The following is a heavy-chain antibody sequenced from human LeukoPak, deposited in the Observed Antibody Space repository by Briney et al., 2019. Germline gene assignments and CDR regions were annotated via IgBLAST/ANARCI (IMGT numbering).Heavy chain of an antibody. J-gene: IGHJ5*02. CDR1: GFTFGSYA. CDR3: AKGSYYYDIPNWFDP. D-gene: IGHD3-22*01. Sequence: TGGSLRLSCAASGFTFGSYAMSWVRQAPGKGLEWVSAISGSGGSTYYADSVKGRFTISRDNSKNTLYLQMNSLRAEDTAVYYCAKGSYYYDIPNWFDPWGQGTLVTVSS. V-gene: IGHV3-23*01. CDR2: ISGSGGST.